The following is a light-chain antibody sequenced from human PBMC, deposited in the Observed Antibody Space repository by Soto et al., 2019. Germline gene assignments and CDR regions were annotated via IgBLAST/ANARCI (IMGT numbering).Light chain of an antibody. CDR3: QQRSNWPPIT. Sequence: IVMTQSPATLSVSPGERATLSCSASQSVSSNLAWYQQKPGQAPRLLIYDASNRATGIPARFSGSGSGTDFTLTISSLEPEDFAVYYCQQRSNWPPITFGQGTRLEIK. V-gene: IGKV3-11*01. CDR1: QSVSSN. CDR2: DAS. J-gene: IGKJ5*01.